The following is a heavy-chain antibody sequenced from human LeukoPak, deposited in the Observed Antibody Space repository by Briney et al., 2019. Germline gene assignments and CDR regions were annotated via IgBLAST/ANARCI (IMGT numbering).Heavy chain of an antibody. D-gene: IGHD6-13*01. CDR1: GFTFSGCA. J-gene: IGHJ4*02. V-gene: IGHV3-73*01. Sequence: GGSLRLSCAASGFTFSGCAVHWVRQAPGKGLEWVGRIGSKAFDYATVYAASVEGRFTISRDDSKHTAFLQMNSLKTEDTAVYYCTRHLDGIAAYDYWGQGSLVTVSS. CDR2: IGSKAFDYAT. CDR3: TRHLDGIAAYDY.